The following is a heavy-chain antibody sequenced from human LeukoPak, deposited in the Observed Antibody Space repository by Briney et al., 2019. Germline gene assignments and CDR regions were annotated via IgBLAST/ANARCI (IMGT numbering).Heavy chain of an antibody. D-gene: IGHD1-26*01. V-gene: IGHV4-59*01. CDR1: GGSISNYY. CDR2: IYYSGST. Sequence: SETLSLTCTVSGGSISNYYWSWIRQPPGKGLEWIGYIYYSGSTNYNPSLKSRVTISVDTSKNQFSLKLSSVTAADTAMYYCARMTGSAWELLIDSWGPGTLVTVSS. J-gene: IGHJ4*02. CDR3: ARMTGSAWELLIDS.